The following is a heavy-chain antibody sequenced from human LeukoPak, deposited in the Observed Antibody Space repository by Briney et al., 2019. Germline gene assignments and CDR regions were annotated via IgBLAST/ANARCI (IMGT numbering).Heavy chain of an antibody. J-gene: IGHJ4*02. CDR2: IKQDGSEK. D-gene: IGHD3-22*01. Sequence: PGGSLRLSCAASGFTFSSYWMSWVRQDPGKGPEWVATIKQDGSEKYYVDSVKGRFTISRDNAKNSLYLQMNSLRAEDTAVYYCARGGAWYYYDSSGYYPNYFDYWGQGTLVTVSS. CDR3: ARGGAWYYYDSSGYYPNYFDY. V-gene: IGHV3-7*03. CDR1: GFTFSSYW.